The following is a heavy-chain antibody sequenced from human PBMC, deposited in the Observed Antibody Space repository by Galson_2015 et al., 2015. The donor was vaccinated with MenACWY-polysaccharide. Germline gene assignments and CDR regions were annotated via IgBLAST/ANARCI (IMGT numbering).Heavy chain of an antibody. J-gene: IGHJ6*02. CDR3: AKDIGYYDSSGYYYKGVDYYGMDV. V-gene: IGHV3-9*01. D-gene: IGHD3-22*01. CDR1: GFTFDDYA. Sequence: SLRLSCAASGFTFDDYAMHWVRQAPGKGLEWVSGISWNSGSIGYADSVKGRFTISRDNAKTSLYLQMNSLRAEDTALYYCAKDIGYYDSSGYYYKGVDYYGMDVWGQGTTVTVSS. CDR2: ISWNSGSI.